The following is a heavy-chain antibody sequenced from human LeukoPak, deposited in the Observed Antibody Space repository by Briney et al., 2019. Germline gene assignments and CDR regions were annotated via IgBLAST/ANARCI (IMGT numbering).Heavy chain of an antibody. CDR1: GGTFSSYA. Sequence: SVKVSCKASGGTFSSYAISWVRQAPGHGLEWMGRIIPIFGTANYAQKFQGRVTITADKSTSTAYMELSSLRSEDTAVYYCATSGGVVVVAATPSEYWGQGTLVTVSS. D-gene: IGHD2-15*01. J-gene: IGHJ4*02. CDR3: ATSGGVVVVAATPSEY. CDR2: IIPIFGTA. V-gene: IGHV1-69*06.